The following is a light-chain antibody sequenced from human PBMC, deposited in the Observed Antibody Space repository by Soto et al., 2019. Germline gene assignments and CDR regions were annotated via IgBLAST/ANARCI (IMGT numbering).Light chain of an antibody. CDR1: QSVFNNN. J-gene: IGKJ2*01. CDR3: QQYGGSPRT. Sequence: EIVLTQSPGTLSLSPGERATLSGRASQSVFNNNLAWYQQKPGQAPRLLMFGASSRATGIPDRFSGSGSGTDFTLTISRLEPEDFAIYHCQQYGGSPRTFGQGTKLEIK. V-gene: IGKV3-20*01. CDR2: GAS.